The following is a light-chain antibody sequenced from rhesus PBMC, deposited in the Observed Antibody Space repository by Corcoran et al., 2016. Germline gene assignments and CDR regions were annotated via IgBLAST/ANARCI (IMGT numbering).Light chain of an antibody. V-gene: IGKV1-25*01. J-gene: IGKJ4*01. CDR3: QQRNSYPLT. Sequence: DIQMTQSPSSLSASVGDRVTITCRASQGISSYLAWYQQKPGKAPKLLIYKASTLQSGVPSRFSGSGSRTDFTLTISSLQPEDCATYYCQQRNSYPLTFGGGTKVEIK. CDR1: QGISSY. CDR2: KAS.